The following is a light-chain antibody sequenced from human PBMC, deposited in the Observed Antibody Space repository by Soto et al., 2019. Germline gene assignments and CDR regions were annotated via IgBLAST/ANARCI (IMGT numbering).Light chain of an antibody. J-gene: IGKJ1*01. CDR1: QNITNF. CDR2: TAS. Sequence: DIQMTQSPSSLSASVGDRVTIACRASQNITNFLNWYQHNPGKAPNLPIFTASHLQSGVSSRFSGSGSGTDFTLTIGSLHPEDFATFYCKESATTRWAFGQGTKVDI. V-gene: IGKV1-39*01. CDR3: KESATTRWA.